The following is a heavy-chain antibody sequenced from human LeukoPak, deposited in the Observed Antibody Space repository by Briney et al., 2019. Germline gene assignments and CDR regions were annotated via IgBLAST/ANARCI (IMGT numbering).Heavy chain of an antibody. CDR3: ARGRYCSDGNCYHNWSDP. CDR2: INPNSGGT. CDR1: GYTFTGYY. Sequence: GASVKVSCKASGYTFTGYYMHWVRQAPGQGPEWMGWINPNSGGTDYAQKFQGRVTMTRDTSINTAYMEVISLRPDDTAVYYCARGRYCSDGNCYHNWSDPWGQGTLVIVSS. J-gene: IGHJ5*02. D-gene: IGHD2-15*01. V-gene: IGHV1-2*02.